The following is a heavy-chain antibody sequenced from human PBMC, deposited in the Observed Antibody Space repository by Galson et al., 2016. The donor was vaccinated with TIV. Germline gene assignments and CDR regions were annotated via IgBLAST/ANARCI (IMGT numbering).Heavy chain of an antibody. CDR3: ASDRNTAFDTYHQYYGMDV. D-gene: IGHD5-18*01. CDR1: GGTFSSYV. J-gene: IGHJ6*02. CDR2: IIPLFRTT. Sequence: SVKVSCKASGGTFSSYVFNWVRLAPGQGLEWMGGIIPLFRTTNYAPKFQGRVTITADASTNTAYMELNSLKYGDTAVYYCASDRNTAFDTYHQYYGMDVWGQGTTVTVSS. V-gene: IGHV1-69*13.